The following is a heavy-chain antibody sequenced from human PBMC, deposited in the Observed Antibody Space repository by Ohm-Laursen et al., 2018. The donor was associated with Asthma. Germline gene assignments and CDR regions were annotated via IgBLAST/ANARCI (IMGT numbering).Heavy chain of an antibody. J-gene: IGHJ2*01. CDR2: IGFAGDT. CDR3: ARESVVSSTWYGYFDL. V-gene: IGHV3-13*01. Sequence: SLRLSCTASGFTFSSYGMHWVRQATGKGLEWVSAIGFAGDTYYPGSVMGRFTISRENGKNSLHLQMNNLRAEDTAVYYCARESVVSSTWYGYFDLWGRGTLVTVSS. CDR1: GFTFSSYG. D-gene: IGHD6-13*01.